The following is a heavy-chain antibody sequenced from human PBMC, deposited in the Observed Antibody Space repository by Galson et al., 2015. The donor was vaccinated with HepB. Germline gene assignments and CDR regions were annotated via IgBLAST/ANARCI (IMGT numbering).Heavy chain of an antibody. J-gene: IGHJ4*02. CDR2: ISTNTGNP. D-gene: IGHD3-16*01. V-gene: IGHV7-4-1*02. CDR3: ARGRSAAYYSYYFDY. CDR1: GYTFTSYS. Sequence: SVKVSCKASGYTFTSYSINWVRQAPGQGLEWMGWISTNTGNPAYAQGFTGRFVFSLDTSVSTAYLQISGLMADDTAVYYCARGRSAAYYSYYFDYWGQGALVTVSS.